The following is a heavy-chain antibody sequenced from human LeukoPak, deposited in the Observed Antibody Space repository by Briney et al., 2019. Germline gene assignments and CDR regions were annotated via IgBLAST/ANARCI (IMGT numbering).Heavy chain of an antibody. J-gene: IGHJ4*02. V-gene: IGHV1-69*13. CDR1: GGTFSSYA. CDR2: IIPIFGTA. D-gene: IGHD1-26*01. Sequence: SVKVSCKASGGTFSSYAISWVRQAPGQGLEWMGRIIPIFGTANYAQKFQGRVTITADESTSTAYMELSSLRSEDTAVYYCARRLLGATINFDYWGQGTLVTVSS. CDR3: ARRLLGATINFDY.